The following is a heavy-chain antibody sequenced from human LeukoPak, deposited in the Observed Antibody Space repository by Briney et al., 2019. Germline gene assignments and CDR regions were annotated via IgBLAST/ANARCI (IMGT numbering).Heavy chain of an antibody. CDR2: INPNNDDT. V-gene: IGHV1-2*02. Sequence: ASVKVSCKVSGYIFGGYYIHWLRQAPGQGLEWMGWINPNNDDTNYAEKFQGRVTMTRDTSVSTVFMELTGLTSDDTAVYYCARDLASSWYLNWFDPWGQGTLVTVSS. CDR1: GYIFGGYY. CDR3: ARDLASSWYLNWFDP. D-gene: IGHD6-13*01. J-gene: IGHJ5*02.